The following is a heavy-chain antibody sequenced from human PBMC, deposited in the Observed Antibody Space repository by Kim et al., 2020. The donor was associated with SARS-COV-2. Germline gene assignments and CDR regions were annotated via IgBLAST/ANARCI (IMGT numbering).Heavy chain of an antibody. D-gene: IGHD3-10*01. V-gene: IGHV4-61*01. CDR1: GGSVSSGSYY. Sequence: SETLSLTCTVSGGSVSSGSYYWSWIRQPPGKGLEWIGYIYYSGSTNYNPSLKSRVTISVDTSKNQFSLKLSSVTAADTAVYYCARGLGFGGVDAFDIWGQGTMVTVSS. CDR3: ARGLGFGGVDAFDI. CDR2: IYYSGST. J-gene: IGHJ3*02.